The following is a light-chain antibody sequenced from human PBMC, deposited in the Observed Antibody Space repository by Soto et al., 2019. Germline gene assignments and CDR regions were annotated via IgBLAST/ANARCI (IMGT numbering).Light chain of an antibody. J-gene: IGLJ1*01. CDR1: SSNIGNNY. Sequence: QSVLTQPPSVSAAPGQKVTISCYESSSNIGNNYVSWYQHLPGAAPKLIIYDNDKRSSGIPDRFSGSKSGTSATLDITGLQTGDEADYYCGTWDSTLSGVFGTGTKLTVL. V-gene: IGLV1-51*01. CDR2: DND. CDR3: GTWDSTLSGV.